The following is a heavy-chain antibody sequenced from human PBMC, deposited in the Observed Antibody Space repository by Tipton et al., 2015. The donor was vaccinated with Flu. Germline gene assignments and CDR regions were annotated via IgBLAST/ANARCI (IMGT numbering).Heavy chain of an antibody. CDR2: IYHSGTT. CDR3: ARHTGDSVRGVIDY. D-gene: IGHD3-10*02. Sequence: LSLTCSVSGYSIRSAYYWGWVRRPPGKGLEWIGTIYHSGTTYYNPSLKSRLNISVDTSKNQFSLRLSSVTAADTAVYYCARHTGDSVRGVIDYWGQGTLVTVSS. J-gene: IGHJ4*02. V-gene: IGHV4-38-2*01. CDR1: GYSIRSAYY.